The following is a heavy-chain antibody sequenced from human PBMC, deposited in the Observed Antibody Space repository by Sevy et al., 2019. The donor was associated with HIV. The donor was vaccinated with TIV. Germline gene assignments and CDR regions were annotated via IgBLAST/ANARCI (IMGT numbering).Heavy chain of an antibody. CDR1: GFTFRTYA. CDR3: ARGPEWELTSFLSH. V-gene: IGHV3-30-3*01. Sequence: GGSLRLSCAASGFTFRTYAFHWVRQAPGRGLEWVGLISSNGDNAFYANSVRGCFTISRDNSMSTLYLEMNNLTPDDTAVYYCARGPEWELTSFLSHWGQGTLVTVSS. J-gene: IGHJ4*02. CDR2: ISSNGDNA. D-gene: IGHD1-26*01.